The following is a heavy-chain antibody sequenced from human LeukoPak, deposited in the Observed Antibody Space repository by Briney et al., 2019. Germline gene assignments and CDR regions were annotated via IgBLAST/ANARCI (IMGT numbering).Heavy chain of an antibody. D-gene: IGHD3-22*01. V-gene: IGHV4-30-2*01. CDR1: GGSISSGGYS. Sequence: SSETLSLTCAVSGGSISSGGYSWSWIRQPPGKGLEWIGYIYHSGSTYYNPSLKSRVTMSVDRSKNQFSLKLSSVTAADTAVYYCASRAADSSGYYYFDYWGQGTLVTVSS. J-gene: IGHJ4*02. CDR3: ASRAADSSGYYYFDY. CDR2: IYHSGST.